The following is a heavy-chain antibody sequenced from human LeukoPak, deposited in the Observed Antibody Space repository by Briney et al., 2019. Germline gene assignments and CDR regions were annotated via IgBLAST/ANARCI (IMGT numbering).Heavy chain of an antibody. D-gene: IGHD1-26*01. J-gene: IGHJ4*02. CDR2: IYYSGTT. CDR1: DGSLSSTIYH. V-gene: IGHV4-39*07. Sequence: SETLSLTCTVSDGSLSSTIYHWGWIRQPPGKGLEWIGNIYYSGTTSYNPSLKSRVTISIDTSKNQFSLRPNSVTAADAAVYYCARKSGALPLLWWGQGTLVTVSS. CDR3: ARKSGALPLLW.